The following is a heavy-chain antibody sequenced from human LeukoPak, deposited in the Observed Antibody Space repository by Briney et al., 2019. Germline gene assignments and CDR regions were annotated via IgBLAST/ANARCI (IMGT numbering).Heavy chain of an antibody. CDR1: GYTFTSYG. V-gene: IGHV1-18*01. CDR3: ARDLSLYSGSYYVDYGFDY. CDR2: ISAYNGNT. J-gene: IGHJ4*02. Sequence: EASVKVSCKASGYTFTSYGISWVRQAPGQGLEWMGWISAYNGNTNYAQKLQGRVTMTTDTSTSTAYMELRSLRSDDTAVYYCARDLSLYSGSYYVDYGFDYWGQGTLVTVSS. D-gene: IGHD1-26*01.